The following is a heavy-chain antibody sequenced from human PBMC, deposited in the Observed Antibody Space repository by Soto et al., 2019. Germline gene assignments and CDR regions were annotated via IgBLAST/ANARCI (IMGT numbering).Heavy chain of an antibody. CDR1: GYTFTSYG. V-gene: IGHV1-18*01. D-gene: IGHD3-22*01. CDR2: ISAYNGNT. Sequence: ASVKVSCKASGYTFTSYGINWVRQAPGQGLEWMGWISAYNGNTNYAQKLQGRVTMTTDTFTSTAYMELRSLRSDDTAVYYCARIRDYYDSSGYFYSYGMDVWG. CDR3: ARIRDYYDSSGYFYSYGMDV. J-gene: IGHJ6*02.